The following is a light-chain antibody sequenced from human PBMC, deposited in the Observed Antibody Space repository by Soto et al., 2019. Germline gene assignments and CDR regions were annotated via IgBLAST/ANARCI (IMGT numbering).Light chain of an antibody. J-gene: IGKJ1*01. CDR3: QQYFLSGP. Sequence: EMLVAQSPGTLSLSPGEIATLSCRASQSVSNNYLAWYQQKPGQAPRLLIYGASNRATGIPDRFSGSGSGTDFTLTISRLEPDDFAVYYSQQYFLSGPFGQ. CDR1: QSVSNNY. V-gene: IGKV3-20*01. CDR2: GAS.